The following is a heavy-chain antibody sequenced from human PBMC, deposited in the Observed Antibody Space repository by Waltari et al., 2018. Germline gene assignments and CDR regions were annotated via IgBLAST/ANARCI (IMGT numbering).Heavy chain of an antibody. D-gene: IGHD3-10*01. CDR2: IKRDGSEN. CDR3: AREGPGALFD. V-gene: IGHV3-7*01. Sequence: EVQLVESGGGLVQPGGSLRLSCAASGFTFRSNWMSLGRQAPVKALERVADIKRDGSENYYVDSVKDRFTSSRDNANNSLYLQMNSLRAEATALYYCAREGPGALFDWGEGTTFTVSS. J-gene: IGHJ6*01. CDR1: GFTFRSNW.